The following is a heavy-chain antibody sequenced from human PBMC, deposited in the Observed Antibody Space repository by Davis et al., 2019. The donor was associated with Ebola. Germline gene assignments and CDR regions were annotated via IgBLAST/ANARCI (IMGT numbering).Heavy chain of an antibody. D-gene: IGHD2-2*01. CDR1: GFTFSSYS. CDR2: ISSSSSYI. Sequence: GESLKISCAASGFTFSSYSMHWVRQAPGKGLEWVSSISSSSSYIYYADSVKGRFTISRDNAKNSLYLQMNSLRAEDTAVYYCAAIGYCSSTSCFFWYYYGMDVWGQGTTVTVSS. V-gene: IGHV3-21*01. CDR3: AAIGYCSSTSCFFWYYYGMDV. J-gene: IGHJ6*02.